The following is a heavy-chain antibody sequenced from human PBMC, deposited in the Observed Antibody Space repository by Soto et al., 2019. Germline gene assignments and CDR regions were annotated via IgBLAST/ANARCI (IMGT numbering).Heavy chain of an antibody. Sequence: PSETLSLTCTVSGGSISSGDYYWSWIRQPPGKGLEWIGYIYYSGSTYYNPSLKSRVTISVDTSKNQFSLKLSSVTAADTAVYYCASYSSGYYLFDYWGQGTLVTVSS. V-gene: IGHV4-30-4*01. J-gene: IGHJ4*02. CDR1: GGSISSGDYY. CDR3: ASYSSGYYLFDY. D-gene: IGHD3-22*01. CDR2: IYYSGST.